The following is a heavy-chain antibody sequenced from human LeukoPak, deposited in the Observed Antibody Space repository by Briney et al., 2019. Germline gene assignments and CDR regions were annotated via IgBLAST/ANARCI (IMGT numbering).Heavy chain of an antibody. D-gene: IGHD3-10*01. CDR1: GGSISSGGYY. J-gene: IGHJ4*02. V-gene: IGHV4-31*03. CDR2: IYYSGST. CDR3: ARVYGSGSYYKTPFFDY. Sequence: SETLSLTCTVSGGSISSGGYYWSWIRQRPGKGLEWIGYIYYSGSTYYNPSLKSRVTISVDTSKNQFSLKLSSVTAADTAVYYCARVYGSGSYYKTPFFDYWGQGTLVTVSS.